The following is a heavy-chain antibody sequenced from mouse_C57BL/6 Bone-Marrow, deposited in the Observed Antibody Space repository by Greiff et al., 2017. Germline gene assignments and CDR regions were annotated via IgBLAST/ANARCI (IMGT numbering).Heavy chain of an antibody. CDR1: GYTFTSYW. J-gene: IGHJ2*01. V-gene: IGHV1-69*01. Sequence: QVQLQQPGAELVMPGASVKLSCKASGYTFTSYWMHWVKQRPGQGLEWIGEIDPSDSYTNYNQKFKGKSTLTVDKSSSTAYMQLSGLASEDCAIYYCARLGGGYWGQGTTLTVSS. CDR2: IDPSDSYT. D-gene: IGHD1-1*02. CDR3: ARLGGGY.